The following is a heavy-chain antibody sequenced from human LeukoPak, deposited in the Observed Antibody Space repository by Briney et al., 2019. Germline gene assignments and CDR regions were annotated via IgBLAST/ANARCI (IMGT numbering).Heavy chain of an antibody. V-gene: IGHV3-23*01. CDR1: GFTFRRYG. J-gene: IGHJ4*02. CDR2: INGRGVNT. CDR3: AREGSGYYDSSGPLEY. D-gene: IGHD3-22*01. Sequence: GGSLRLSCAASGFTFRRYGMSWVRQAPGKGLEWVPSINGRGVNTFYGDSVKGRFTISRDNSKNTLYLQMNSLRAEDTAVYYWAREGSGYYDSSGPLEYWGQGTLVTVSS.